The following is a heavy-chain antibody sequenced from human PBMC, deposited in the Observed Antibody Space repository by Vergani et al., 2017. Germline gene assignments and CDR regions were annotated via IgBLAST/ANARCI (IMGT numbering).Heavy chain of an antibody. CDR1: VFTFSSYA. D-gene: IGHD6-13*01. CDR3: AKGRNTHSSSRSRGCFDR. J-gene: IGHJ2*01. Sequence: EVQLLESGGGLVQPGGSLRLSCAASVFTFSSYAMSCVRQAPGKGLEWVSAISGSGGSTYYADSVKGRFTISRDNSKNTLYLQMNSLRAEDTAVYYGAKGRNTHSSSRSRGCFDRWGRGTLVTVSS. CDR2: ISGSGGST. V-gene: IGHV3-23*01.